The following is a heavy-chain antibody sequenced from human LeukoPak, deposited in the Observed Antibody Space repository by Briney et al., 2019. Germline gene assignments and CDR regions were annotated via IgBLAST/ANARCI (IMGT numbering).Heavy chain of an antibody. J-gene: IGHJ4*02. CDR1: GGSISSGGYY. V-gene: IGHV4-31*03. CDR2: IYYSGST. D-gene: IGHD2-8*01. Sequence: PSESLSLTCTVSGGSISSGGYYWSWIRQHPGKGLEWIGYIYYSGSTHYNPSLKSRVTISVDTSKNQFSLKLSSVTAADTAVYYCARWTVYADDYWGQGTLVTVSS. CDR3: ARWTVYADDY.